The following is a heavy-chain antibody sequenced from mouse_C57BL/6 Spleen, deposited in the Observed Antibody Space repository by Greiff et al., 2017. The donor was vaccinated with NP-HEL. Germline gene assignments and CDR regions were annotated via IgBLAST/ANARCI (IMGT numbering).Heavy chain of an antibody. CDR3: TTWGEYYGSRAWFAY. CDR2: IDPENGDT. J-gene: IGHJ3*01. CDR1: GFNIKDDY. V-gene: IGHV14-4*01. D-gene: IGHD1-1*01. Sequence: EVQLQQSGAELVRPGASVKLSCTASGFNIKDDYMHWVKQRPEQGLEWIGWIDPENGDTEYASKFQGKATITADTSSNTAYLQLSSLTSEDTAVYYCTTWGEYYGSRAWFAYWGQGTLVTVSA.